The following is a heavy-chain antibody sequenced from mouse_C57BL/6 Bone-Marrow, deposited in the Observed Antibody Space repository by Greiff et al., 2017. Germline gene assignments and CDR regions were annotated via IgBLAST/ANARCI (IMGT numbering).Heavy chain of an antibody. V-gene: IGHV1-55*01. CDR3: ARDYGTHWYFDV. CDR2: IYPGSGST. J-gene: IGHJ1*03. CDR1: GYTFTSYW. D-gene: IGHD1-1*01. Sequence: QVQLQQPGAELVKPGASVKMSCKASGYTFTSYWITWVKQRPGQGLEWIGDIYPGSGSTKYNEKFKSKATLTVDTSSSTAYMQLSSLTSEDSAVYYCARDYGTHWYFDVWGTGTTVTVSS.